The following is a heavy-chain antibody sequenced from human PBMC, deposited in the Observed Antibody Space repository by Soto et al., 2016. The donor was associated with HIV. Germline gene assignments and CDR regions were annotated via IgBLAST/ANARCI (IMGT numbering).Heavy chain of an antibody. Sequence: EVQLVESGGGLVKPGGSLRLSCAASGFTFSNAWMSWVRQAPGKGLEWVGRIKSKTDGGTTDYAAPVKGRFTISRDDSKNTLYLQMNSLKTEDTAVYYCTTDGYSSSPDAFDIWGQGTMVTVSS. CDR3: TTDGYSSSPDAFDI. CDR2: IKSKTDGGTT. CDR1: GFTFSNAW. J-gene: IGHJ3*02. D-gene: IGHD6-13*01. V-gene: IGHV3-15*01.